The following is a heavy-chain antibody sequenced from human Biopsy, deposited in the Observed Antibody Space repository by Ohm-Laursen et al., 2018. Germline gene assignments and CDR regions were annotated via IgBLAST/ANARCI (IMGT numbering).Heavy chain of an antibody. CDR3: ARDRMVTIITLVRADTFDI. Sequence: GASVKVSCKASGYTCTDYSLHWVRQAPGQGLEWMGWVNPNSGATNYAQKFQGRVTMTSDTSISTAYIELRRLISDDTAVYFCARDRMVTIITLVRADTFDIWGQGTTVTVSS. V-gene: IGHV1-2*02. D-gene: IGHD3-10*01. CDR1: GYTCTDYS. J-gene: IGHJ3*02. CDR2: VNPNSGAT.